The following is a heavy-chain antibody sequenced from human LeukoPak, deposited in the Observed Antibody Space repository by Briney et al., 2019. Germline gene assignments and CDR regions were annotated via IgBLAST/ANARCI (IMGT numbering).Heavy chain of an antibody. V-gene: IGHV3-48*04. CDR1: GFSFSRYS. CDR2: ISSDGSTI. J-gene: IGHJ4*02. Sequence: GGSLRLSCTASGFSFSRYSMNWVRQAPGKGLEWISYISSDGSTIYYADSVQGRFTISRDNAKNSLYLQMNSLRAEDTAVYYCATSRFYLESWGQGTLVTVSS. CDR3: ATSRFYLES.